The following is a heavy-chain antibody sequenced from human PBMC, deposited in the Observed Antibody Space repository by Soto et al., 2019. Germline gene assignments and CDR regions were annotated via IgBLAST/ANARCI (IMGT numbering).Heavy chain of an antibody. V-gene: IGHV3-30*18. J-gene: IGHJ6*02. Sequence: GGSLRLSCAASGFDFTKDGMLWVRQAPGKGLEWVALISFDGTTIHYGDSVKGRFTISRDNSKNTLFLQMNSLRPEDTGVYYCAKGQGGSPPGGMDVWGQGTTVTVSS. CDR1: GFDFTKDG. D-gene: IGHD3-10*01. CDR2: ISFDGTTI. CDR3: AKGQGGSPPGGMDV.